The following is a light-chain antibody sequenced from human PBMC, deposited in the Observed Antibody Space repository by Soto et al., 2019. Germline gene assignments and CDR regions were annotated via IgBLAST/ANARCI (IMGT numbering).Light chain of an antibody. CDR2: AAS. J-gene: IGKJ1*01. V-gene: IGKV1-27*01. CDR1: QDIRNY. CDR3: QKYNSAPHT. Sequence: DIQMTQSPSSLSASVGDRVTITCRASQDIRNYLAWYQQKPGKVPKLLIYAASTLYSGVPSRFSGSGSGTDFTLTISSLQPEDFASYYCQKYNSAPHTFGQGTKVEIK.